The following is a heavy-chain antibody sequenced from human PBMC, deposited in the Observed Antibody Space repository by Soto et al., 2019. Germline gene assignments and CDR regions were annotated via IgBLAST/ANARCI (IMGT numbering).Heavy chain of an antibody. J-gene: IGHJ5*02. Sequence: QVQLVQSGAGVKKPGASVKGSCKASGYTFTSYDINWVRQATGQGLEWMGWRNPNSGNTGYAQKFQGRVTMTRNTSISTAYMELSSLRSEDTAVYYCARERSAAGTGWFDPWGQGTLVTVSS. CDR3: ARERSAAGTGWFDP. D-gene: IGHD6-13*01. CDR2: RNPNSGNT. CDR1: GYTFTSYD. V-gene: IGHV1-8*01.